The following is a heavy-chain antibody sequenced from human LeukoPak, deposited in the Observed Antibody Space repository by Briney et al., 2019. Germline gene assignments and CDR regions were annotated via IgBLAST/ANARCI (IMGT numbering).Heavy chain of an antibody. D-gene: IGHD2-2*03. V-gene: IGHV1-46*01. Sequence: ASVTVSCTASGYTFTTYYMHWVRQAPGHGLEWMGIINCSGGSTIYAQKFQGRVTMTRDTSTRTVYMELSSLRSEDTAVYYCARESSVTAMDIGSYWGQGTLVTVSS. CDR3: ARESSVTAMDIGSY. CDR2: INCSGGST. CDR1: GYTFTTYY. J-gene: IGHJ4*02.